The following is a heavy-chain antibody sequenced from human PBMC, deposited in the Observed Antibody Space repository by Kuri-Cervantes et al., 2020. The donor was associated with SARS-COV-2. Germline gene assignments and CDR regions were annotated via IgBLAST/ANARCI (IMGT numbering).Heavy chain of an antibody. CDR3: ARRIAAAGYYYYYDMDV. D-gene: IGHD6-13*01. CDR1: GYTFTSYG. CDR2: ISAYNGNT. J-gene: IGHJ6*02. Sequence: ASVKVSCKASGYTFTSYGISWVRQAPGQGLEWMGWISAYNGNTNYAQKLQGRVTMTTDTSTSTAYMELRSLRSDDTAVYYCARRIAAAGYYYYYDMDVWGQGTTVTVSS. V-gene: IGHV1-18*04.